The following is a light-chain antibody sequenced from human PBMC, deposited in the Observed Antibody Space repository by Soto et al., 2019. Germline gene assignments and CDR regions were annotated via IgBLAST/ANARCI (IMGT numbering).Light chain of an antibody. CDR3: SSYTSSNTLV. CDR1: SSDIGGYNY. J-gene: IGLJ1*01. Sequence: QSALTQPASVSGSPGQSITISCTGGSSDIGGYNYVSWFQQHPGKAPKLMIYEVTNRPSGVSNRFSGSKSGSTASLTISGLQADDDADYYCSSYTSSNTLVFGTGTKLTVL. CDR2: EVT. V-gene: IGLV2-14*01.